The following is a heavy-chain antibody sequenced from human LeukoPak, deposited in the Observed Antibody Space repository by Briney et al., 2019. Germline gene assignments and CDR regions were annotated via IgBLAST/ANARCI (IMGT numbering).Heavy chain of an antibody. V-gene: IGHV3-64*02. J-gene: IGHJ4*02. CDR3: ATRHEYSYPY. CDR1: GFICNNYA. Sequence: ASLRLSCAASGFICNNYAMHWVRQAPGKGLEYVSAIGGNGDTPYYADSVKGRFTISRDNSKNTVYLQMGSLRTEDMAVYYCATRHEYSYPYWGQGTLVTVSS. D-gene: IGHD5-18*01. CDR2: IGGNGDTP.